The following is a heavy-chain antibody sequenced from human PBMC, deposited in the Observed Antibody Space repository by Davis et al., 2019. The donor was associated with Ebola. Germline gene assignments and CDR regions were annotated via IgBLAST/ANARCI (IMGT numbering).Heavy chain of an antibody. CDR3: AKTGYDILTGYQPFDY. V-gene: IGHV3-30*02. D-gene: IGHD3-9*01. Sequence: GESLKISCAASGFTFSGYGMHWVRQAPGKGLEWVAVIWYDGSNKYYADSVKGRFTISRDNSKNTLYLQMNSLRTEDTAVYYCAKTGYDILTGYQPFDYWGQGTLVTVSS. CDR2: IWYDGSNK. CDR1: GFTFSGYG. J-gene: IGHJ4*02.